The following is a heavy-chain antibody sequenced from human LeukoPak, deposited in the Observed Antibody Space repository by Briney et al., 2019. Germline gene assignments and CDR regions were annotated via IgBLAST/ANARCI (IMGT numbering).Heavy chain of an antibody. CDR2: IYTSGST. D-gene: IGHD2-21*01. V-gene: IGHV4-4*07. J-gene: IGHJ3*02. CDR3: AREKARLWWKGSDAFDI. CDR1: GGSISGYY. Sequence: SETLSLTCTVSGGSISGYYWSWIRQPAGKGLEWIGRIYTSGSTNYNPSLKSRVTMSVDTSKNQFSLKLSSVTAADTAVYYCAREKARLWWKGSDAFDIWGQGTMVTVSS.